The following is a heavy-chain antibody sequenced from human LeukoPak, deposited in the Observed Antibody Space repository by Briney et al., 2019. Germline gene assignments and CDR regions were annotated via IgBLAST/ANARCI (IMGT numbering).Heavy chain of an antibody. CDR2: ISSSSSYI. Sequence: GGSLRLSCAASGFTFSSYSMNWVRQAPGKGLEWVSSISSSSSYIYYADSVKGRFTISRDNAKNSLYLQMNSLRAEDTAVYYCARDSGFSYWARFDPWGQGTLVTVSS. J-gene: IGHJ5*02. V-gene: IGHV3-21*01. D-gene: IGHD2-8*02. CDR1: GFTFSSYS. CDR3: ARDSGFSYWARFDP.